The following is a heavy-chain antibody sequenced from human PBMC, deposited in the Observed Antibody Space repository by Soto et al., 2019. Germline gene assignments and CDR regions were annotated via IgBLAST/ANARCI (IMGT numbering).Heavy chain of an antibody. Sequence: GVSLRLSCAASGFTFDDYAMHWVRQAPGKGLEWVSGISWNSGSIGYADSVKGRFTISRDNAKNSLYLQMNSLRAEDTALYYCSRGYDPFDYWGQGTLVTVSS. V-gene: IGHV3-9*01. CDR3: SRGYDPFDY. J-gene: IGHJ4*02. CDR1: GFTFDDYA. D-gene: IGHD5-12*01. CDR2: ISWNSGSI.